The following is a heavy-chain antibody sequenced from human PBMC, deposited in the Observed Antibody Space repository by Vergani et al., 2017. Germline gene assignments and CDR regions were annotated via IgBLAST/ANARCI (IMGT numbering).Heavy chain of an antibody. D-gene: IGHD3-10*01. CDR3: TKGKSDRRFFIWFGGCDP. V-gene: IGHV3-30*02. Sequence: QAQLVESGGGVVQPGGSLRLSCVGSGFNFSNYGMHWVRQAPGKGLEWVAFIRYDGGKKYFADSVEGRFTISRDNSKNTLYLQMNSLRAEDTAVYYCTKGKSDRRFFIWFGGCDPWGQGTLVTVSS. CDR2: IRYDGGKK. J-gene: IGHJ5*02. CDR1: GFNFSNYG.